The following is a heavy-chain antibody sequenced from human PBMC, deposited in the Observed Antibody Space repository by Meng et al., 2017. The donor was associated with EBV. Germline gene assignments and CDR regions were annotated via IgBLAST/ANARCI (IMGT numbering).Heavy chain of an antibody. CDR3: AKPWGPIDSDLEYLEY. CDR2: VNPKDGDT. J-gene: IGHJ4*02. V-gene: IGHV1-2*04. CDR1: EYSCSAYY. Sequence: HVQVVQSVAGVETPRASVSVYFTASEYSCSAYYMDWVRQAPGQELEWMAWVNPKDGDTEYAEKLQGWVSLTRDTSISTAYVGLSSLKFENTAIYYCAKPWGPIDSDLEYLEYWGQETLVTVSS. D-gene: IGHD3-16*01.